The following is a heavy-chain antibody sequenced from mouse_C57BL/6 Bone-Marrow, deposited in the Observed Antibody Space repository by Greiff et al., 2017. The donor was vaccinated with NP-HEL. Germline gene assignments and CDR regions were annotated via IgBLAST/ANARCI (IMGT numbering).Heavy chain of an antibody. J-gene: IGHJ2*01. CDR3: ARGDDGSRNY. V-gene: IGHV1-19*01. CDR1: GYTFTDYY. Sequence: VQLQQSGPVLVKPGASVKMSCKASGYTFTDYYMNWVKQSHGKSLEWIGVINPYNGGTSYNQKFKGKATLTVDKSSSTAYMELNSLTSEDSAVYYCARGDDGSRNYWGQGTTLTVSS. CDR2: INPYNGGT. D-gene: IGHD1-1*01.